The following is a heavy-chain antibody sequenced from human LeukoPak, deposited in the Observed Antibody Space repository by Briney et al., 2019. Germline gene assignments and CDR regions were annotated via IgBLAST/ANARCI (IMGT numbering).Heavy chain of an antibody. CDR1: GFTFSSYA. Sequence: AGSLRLSCAASGFTFSSYAMSWVRQAPGKGLEWVSAISGSGGSTYYADSVKGRFTISRDNSKNTLYLQMNSLRAEDTAVYYCANRAPYYYVSSGSPDYWGQGTLVTVSS. D-gene: IGHD3-22*01. CDR2: ISGSGGST. CDR3: ANRAPYYYVSSGSPDY. V-gene: IGHV3-23*01. J-gene: IGHJ4*02.